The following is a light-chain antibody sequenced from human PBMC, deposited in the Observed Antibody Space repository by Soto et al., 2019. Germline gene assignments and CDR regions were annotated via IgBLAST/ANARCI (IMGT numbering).Light chain of an antibody. J-gene: IGKJ1*01. Sequence: EILLTQSPATLSLSPGDIATLSCRASPSFSSYLAWYQQKPGQVPRLLIYYASSRATGIPAMFSGSGSGTEFTLTISSLEPEEVAVYYCQQRSNWPVTFGQGTRVEIK. CDR3: QQRSNWPVT. V-gene: IGKV3-11*01. CDR1: PSFSSY. CDR2: YAS.